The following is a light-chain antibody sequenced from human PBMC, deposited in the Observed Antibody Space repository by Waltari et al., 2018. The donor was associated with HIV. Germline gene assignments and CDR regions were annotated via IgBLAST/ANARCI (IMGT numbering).Light chain of an antibody. CDR1: QSLLHRDGYKY. V-gene: IGKV2-28*01. Sequence: DIVMTQSPLSLAVTPGEPASMSCRSSQSLLHRDGYKYLDWYLQKPGQSQQLLIYLGSTRASGVPVRFRVSGSGTDFTLKISRVEPEDVGIYYGMQALQTPSFGQGTKVEIK. J-gene: IGKJ1*01. CDR3: MQALQTPS. CDR2: LGS.